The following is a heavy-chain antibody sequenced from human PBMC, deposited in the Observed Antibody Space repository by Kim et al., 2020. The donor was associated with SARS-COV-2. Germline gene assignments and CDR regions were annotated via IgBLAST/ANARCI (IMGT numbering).Heavy chain of an antibody. J-gene: IGHJ4*02. D-gene: IGHD3-10*01. Sequence: NPSLKSRVTISVDMAKDQFSLQLSSVTAADTAVYFCARRGGFTHGYFFDYWGQGTLATVSS. V-gene: IGHV4-59*08. CDR3: ARRGGFTHGYFFDY.